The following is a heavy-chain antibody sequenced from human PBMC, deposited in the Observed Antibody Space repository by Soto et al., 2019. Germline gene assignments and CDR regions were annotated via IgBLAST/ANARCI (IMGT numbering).Heavy chain of an antibody. Sequence: QVQLQESGPGLVKPSQILSLTCTVSGGSISSGGYYWSWIRQHPGKGLEWIGYIYYSGSTYYNPSLKSRVTISVDTSKNQFSLKLSSVTAADTAVYYCARGGRAYYYGSGSYYTFDYWGQGTLVTVSS. D-gene: IGHD3-10*01. V-gene: IGHV4-31*03. J-gene: IGHJ4*02. CDR3: ARGGRAYYYGSGSYYTFDY. CDR2: IYYSGST. CDR1: GGSISSGGYY.